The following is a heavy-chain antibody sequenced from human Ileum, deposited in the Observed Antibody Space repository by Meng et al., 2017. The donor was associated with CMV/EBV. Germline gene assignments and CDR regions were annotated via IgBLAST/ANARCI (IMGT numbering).Heavy chain of an antibody. V-gene: IGHV1-8*03. J-gene: IGHJ4*02. CDR1: GSTFTRYE. Sequence: ASGSTFTRYEISGGRQATGQGLEWMGWMNPNSGNTGYAQKFQGRVTITRNTSISTAYMELSSLRSEDTAVYYCARGTPPGGGIPFDYWGQGTLVTVSS. CDR2: MNPNSGNT. D-gene: IGHD3-16*01. CDR3: ARGTPPGGGIPFDY.